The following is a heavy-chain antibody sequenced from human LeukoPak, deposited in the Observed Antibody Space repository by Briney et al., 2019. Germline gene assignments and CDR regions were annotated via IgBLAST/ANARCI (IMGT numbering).Heavy chain of an antibody. CDR3: SRSLNS. V-gene: IGHV3-7*01. J-gene: IGHJ5*02. Sequence: GGSLRLSCAASGFSFSSSWMDWVRQAPGKGLEWVANIKPGGSDKSYVDSVKGRFTISRDNAKDSLYLEMDSLRVEGTALYYCSRSLNSWGQGALVTVSS. CDR1: GFSFSSSW. CDR2: IKPGGSDK.